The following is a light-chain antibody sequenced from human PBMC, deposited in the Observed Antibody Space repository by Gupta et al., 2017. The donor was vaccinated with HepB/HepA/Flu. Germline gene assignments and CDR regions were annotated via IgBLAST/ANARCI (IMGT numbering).Light chain of an antibody. CDR3: MQALQTPRT. J-gene: IGKJ2*01. V-gene: IGKV2-28*01. Sequence: DIVMTQSPLSLPVTPGEPASISCRSSQSLLHSSGNNYLDWYLQKPGQSPQLLIYLGSNRASGVPDRFSGSGSGTDFTLKISRLEAEDVGVYYCMQALQTPRTFGQGTKLEIK. CDR2: LGS. CDR1: QSLLHSSGNNY.